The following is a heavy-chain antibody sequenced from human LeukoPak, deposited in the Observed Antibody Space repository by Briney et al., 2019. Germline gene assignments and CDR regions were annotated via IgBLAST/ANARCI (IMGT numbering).Heavy chain of an antibody. CDR3: ARDRYYYDSSGSALDY. Sequence: PSETLSLTCAVYGGSFSSYYWSWIRQPAGKGLEWIVRIYASGSTNYNPSLKSRVTMSVDTSKNQFSLKLSSVTAADTAVYYCARDRYYYDSSGSALDYWGQGTLVTVSS. J-gene: IGHJ4*02. CDR1: GGSFSSYY. D-gene: IGHD3-22*01. V-gene: IGHV4-4*07. CDR2: IYASGST.